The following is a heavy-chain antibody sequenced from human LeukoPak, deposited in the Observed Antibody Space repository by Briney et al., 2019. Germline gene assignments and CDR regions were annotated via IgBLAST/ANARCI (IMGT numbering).Heavy chain of an antibody. CDR3: AKDMVSTMIVVVTAFDY. D-gene: IGHD3-22*01. Sequence: AGGSLRLSCAASGFTFSSYGIHWVRQAPGKGLEWVAFIRSDGSNKYYADSVKGRFTISRDNSKNTLYLQMNSLRAEDTAVYYCAKDMVSTMIVVVTAFDYWGQGTLVTVSS. V-gene: IGHV3-30*02. J-gene: IGHJ4*02. CDR2: IRSDGSNK. CDR1: GFTFSSYG.